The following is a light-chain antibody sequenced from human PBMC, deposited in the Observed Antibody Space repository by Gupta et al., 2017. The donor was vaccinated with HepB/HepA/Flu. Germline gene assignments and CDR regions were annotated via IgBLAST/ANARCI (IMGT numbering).Light chain of an antibody. CDR2: DVS. CDR1: STDVGVYNY. Sequence: QSALTQPRSVSGSPGQSVTISCTGTSTDVGVYNYVSWYQQHPAKAHNLMIYDVSKRSAGVPDRFSGSKAGNTSSLTISGLQEEDEADYYSCSDAGSYTWVFGGGTKLTVL. V-gene: IGLV2-11*01. CDR3: CSDAGSYTWV. J-gene: IGLJ3*02.